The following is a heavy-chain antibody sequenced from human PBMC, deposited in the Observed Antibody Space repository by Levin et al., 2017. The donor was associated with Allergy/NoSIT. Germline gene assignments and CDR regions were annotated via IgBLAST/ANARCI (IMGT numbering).Heavy chain of an antibody. D-gene: IGHD6-19*01. J-gene: IGHJ4*02. CDR1: GFTFSTYS. CDR3: AREGEGSSADEIDY. Sequence: GGSLRLSCAASGFTFSTYSMNWVRQAPEKGLEWVSSIDSSSDYIYYADSLKGRFTISRDNAKNSLFLQMNSLRAEDTAVYYCAREGEGSSADEIDYWGQGTLVTVSS. V-gene: IGHV3-21*01. CDR2: IDSSSDYI.